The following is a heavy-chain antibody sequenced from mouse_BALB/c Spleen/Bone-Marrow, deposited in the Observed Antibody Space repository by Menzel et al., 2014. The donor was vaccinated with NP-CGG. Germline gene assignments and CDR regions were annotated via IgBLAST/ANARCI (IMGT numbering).Heavy chain of an antibody. J-gene: IGHJ4*01. Sequence: VHLVESGPGLVAPSQSLSITCTVSGFSLTGYGVSWVRQPPGKGLEWLGMIWGDGTTDYNSALKSRLSISKDNSKNQVFLKMNSLQTDDTAIYYCARDSSLLTRALDSWGQGTSVTVSS. V-gene: IGHV2-6-7*01. D-gene: IGHD6-2*01. CDR2: IWGDGTT. CDR3: ARDSSLLTRALDS. CDR1: GFSLTGYG.